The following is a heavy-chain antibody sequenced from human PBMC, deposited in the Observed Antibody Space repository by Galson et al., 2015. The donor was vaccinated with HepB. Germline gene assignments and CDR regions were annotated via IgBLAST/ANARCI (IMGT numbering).Heavy chain of an antibody. CDR3: AKDQGYYFDY. CDR1: GFTFSSYG. CDR2: ISYDGSNK. J-gene: IGHJ4*02. Sequence: SLRLSCAASGFTFSSYGMHWVRQAPGKGLERVAVISYDGSNKYYADSVKGRFTISRDNSKNTLYLQMNSLRAEDTAVYYCAKDQGYYFDYWGQGTLVTVSS. V-gene: IGHV3-30*18.